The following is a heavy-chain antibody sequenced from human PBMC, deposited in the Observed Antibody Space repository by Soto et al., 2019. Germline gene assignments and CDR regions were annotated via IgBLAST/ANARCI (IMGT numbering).Heavy chain of an antibody. CDR2: ISYSGST. J-gene: IGHJ4*02. CDR3: TRGDY. V-gene: IGHV4-31*02. Sequence: WTWIRQQPGQGLEWIGFISYSGSTYYSSSPKGRVAISADTSKKQFSLKLNSVTAAYTAVYYCTRGDYWGQGTLVTVSS.